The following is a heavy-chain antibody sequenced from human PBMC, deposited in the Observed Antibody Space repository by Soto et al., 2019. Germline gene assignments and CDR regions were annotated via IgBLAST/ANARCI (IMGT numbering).Heavy chain of an antibody. CDR3: AKDRMEWLLYLFEY. J-gene: IGHJ4*02. Sequence: GGSLRLSCTASGFTFSSYGMHWVRQAPGKGLEWVAVISYDGSNKYYADSVKGRFNISRDNSKNTLYLQMNSLRAEDTAVYYCAKDRMEWLLYLFEYWGQGT. D-gene: IGHD3-3*01. CDR2: ISYDGSNK. CDR1: GFTFSSYG. V-gene: IGHV3-30*18.